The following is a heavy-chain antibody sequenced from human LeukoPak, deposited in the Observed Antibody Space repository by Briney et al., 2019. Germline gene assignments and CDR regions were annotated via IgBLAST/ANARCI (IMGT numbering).Heavy chain of an antibody. CDR1: GGSISSSNW. CDR2: IYHSGTT. V-gene: IGHV4-4*02. J-gene: IGHJ3*02. D-gene: IGHD3-22*01. Sequence: ETLSLTCAVSGGSISSSNWWNWVRQPPGKGLEWIGEIYHSGTTNYNPSLKSRVTISVDKSKNQFSLNLSSVTAADTAVYYCARGRRHYYDSSGYYYSSGAFDIWGQGTMVTVSS. CDR3: ARGRRHYYDSSGYYYSSGAFDI.